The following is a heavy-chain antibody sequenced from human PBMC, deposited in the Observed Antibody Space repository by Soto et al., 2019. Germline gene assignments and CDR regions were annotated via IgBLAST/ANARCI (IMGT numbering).Heavy chain of an antibody. CDR1: GYTFTNYG. D-gene: IGHD6-6*01. V-gene: IGHV1-18*01. CDR3: ARVRQLVGYFYYDWDV. Sequence: QVQLLQSGAEVKKPGASVKVSCKASGYTFTNYGITWVRQAPGQGLEWMGWISAYNGDTHYTQRLQGRVTMTTDTSTSTAYMELRGVRSDDTAVYYWARVRQLVGYFYYDWDVWGKGTTVTVSS. CDR2: ISAYNGDT. J-gene: IGHJ6*03.